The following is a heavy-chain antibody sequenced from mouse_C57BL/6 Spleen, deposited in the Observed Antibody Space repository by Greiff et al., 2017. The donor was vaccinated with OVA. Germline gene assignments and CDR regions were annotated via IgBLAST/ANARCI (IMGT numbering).Heavy chain of an antibody. CDR3: AIYSNYDYAMDD. D-gene: IGHD2-5*01. CDR1: GYTFTSYW. V-gene: IGHV1-55*01. Sequence: QVQLKQPGAELVKPGASVKMSCKASGYTFTSYWITWVKQRPGQGLEWIGDIYPGSGSTNYNEKFKSKATLTVDTSSSTAYMQLSSLTSEDSAVYYCAIYSNYDYAMDDWGQGTSVTVSS. J-gene: IGHJ4*01. CDR2: IYPGSGST.